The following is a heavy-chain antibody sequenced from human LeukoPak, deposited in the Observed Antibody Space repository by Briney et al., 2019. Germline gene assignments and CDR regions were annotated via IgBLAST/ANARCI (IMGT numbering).Heavy chain of an antibody. CDR1: GFTFTAYA. J-gene: IGHJ6*03. D-gene: IGHD4-17*01. Sequence: PGGSLRLSCAASGFTFTAYAMSWVRQAPGKGLEWVSAISGSGGSTYYADSVKGRFTISRDNAKNTLYLQMNSLRAEDTAVYYCAREYDYGDLVYMDVWGKGTTVTVSS. CDR2: ISGSGGST. CDR3: AREYDYGDLVYMDV. V-gene: IGHV3-23*01.